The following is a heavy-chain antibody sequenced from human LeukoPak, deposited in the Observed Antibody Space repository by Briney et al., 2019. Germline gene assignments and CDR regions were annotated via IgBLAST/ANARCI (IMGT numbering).Heavy chain of an antibody. Sequence: GESLRLSCTASGFTFGDYTMNWVRQTPGKGLEWVGFIRSKAYGGTTEYAASVKGRFTISRDDSKSIAYLQMNSLKTEDTAVYYCTREIAVAGTLGYWGQGTLVTVSS. D-gene: IGHD6-19*01. V-gene: IGHV3-49*04. J-gene: IGHJ4*02. CDR2: IRSKAYGGTT. CDR1: GFTFGDYT. CDR3: TREIAVAGTLGY.